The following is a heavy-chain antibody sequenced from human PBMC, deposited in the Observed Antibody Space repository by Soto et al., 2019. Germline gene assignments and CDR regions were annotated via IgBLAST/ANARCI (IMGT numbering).Heavy chain of an antibody. D-gene: IGHD5-18*01. J-gene: IGHJ6*03. CDR1: GYTFTSYY. CDR3: ARIVDTAMVPYMDV. Sequence: ASVKVSCKASGYTFTSYYMHWVRQAPGQGLEWMGMINPSGGSTSYAQKLQGRVTMTRDTSTSTAYMELRSLRSEDTAVYYCARIVDTAMVPYMDVWGKGTTVTVSS. V-gene: IGHV1-46*01. CDR2: INPSGGST.